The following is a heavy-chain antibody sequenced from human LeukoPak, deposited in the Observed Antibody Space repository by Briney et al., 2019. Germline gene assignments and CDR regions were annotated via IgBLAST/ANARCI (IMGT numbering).Heavy chain of an antibody. V-gene: IGHV1-18*01. CDR3: ARDSGVQLERQAYFDY. Sequence: ASVKVSCKASGYTFTSYGISWVRQAPGQGLEWMGWISAYNGNTNYAQKLQDRVTMTTDTSTSTAYMELRSLRSDDTAVYYCARDSGVQLERQAYFDYWGQGTLVTVSS. D-gene: IGHD1-1*01. CDR2: ISAYNGNT. CDR1: GYTFTSYG. J-gene: IGHJ4*02.